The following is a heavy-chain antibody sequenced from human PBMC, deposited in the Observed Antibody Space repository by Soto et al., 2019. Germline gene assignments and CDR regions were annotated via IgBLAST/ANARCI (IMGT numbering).Heavy chain of an antibody. D-gene: IGHD3-10*01. CDR1: GGSICTYY. V-gene: IGHV4-59*01. CDR3: ARGGSYYSWY. CDR2: IFYSENT. Sequence: PSETLSLTCPVSGGSICTYYWSWIRQPPGKGLEWIGYIFYSENTNYNPSLKSRVTISVDTSKNQFSLKLSSVTAADTAVYYCARGGSYYSWYWGQGTLVTVSS. J-gene: IGHJ4*02.